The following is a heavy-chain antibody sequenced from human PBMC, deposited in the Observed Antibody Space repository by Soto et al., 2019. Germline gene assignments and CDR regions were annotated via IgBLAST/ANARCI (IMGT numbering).Heavy chain of an antibody. CDR2: TSSSGGST. D-gene: IGHD3-10*01. CDR3: AKDGGYGSGGYYSDD. V-gene: IGHV3-23*01. J-gene: IGHJ4*02. Sequence: EVQLLESGGGLVQPGGSLRLSCAASGFTFSSYAMSWVRQAPGKGLEWVSTTSSSGGSTYYADSVKGRFTISRDNSKNTFYLQMNSRRAEDMAVYYCAKDGGYGSGGYYSDDWGQGTLVTVSS. CDR1: GFTFSSYA.